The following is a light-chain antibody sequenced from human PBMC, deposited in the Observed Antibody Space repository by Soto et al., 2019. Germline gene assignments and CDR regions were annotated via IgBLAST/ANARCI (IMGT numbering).Light chain of an antibody. CDR2: AAS. CDR1: QGISSY. J-gene: IGKJ3*01. V-gene: IGKV1-9*01. CDR3: QQLNSYPRFT. Sequence: DIQLTQSPSFLSASVGDRVTITCRASQGISSYLAWYQQKPGKAPKLLIYAASTLQSGVPSRFSGSGSGTEFTLTISSLQPEDFATYYCQQLNSYPRFTFGPGTKVHIK.